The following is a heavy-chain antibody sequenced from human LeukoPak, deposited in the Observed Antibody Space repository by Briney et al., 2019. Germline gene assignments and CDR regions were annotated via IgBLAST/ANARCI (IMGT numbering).Heavy chain of an antibody. Sequence: ASVKVSCKASGYTFTSYAMNWVRQAPGQGLEWMGWINTNTGNPTYAQGLTGRFVFSLDTSVSTAYLQISSLKAEDTAVYYCARYCSSTSCYFGYYYYGMDVWGQGTTVTVSS. CDR2: INTNTGNP. J-gene: IGHJ6*02. CDR1: GYTFTSYA. CDR3: ARYCSSTSCYFGYYYYGMDV. V-gene: IGHV7-4-1*02. D-gene: IGHD2-2*01.